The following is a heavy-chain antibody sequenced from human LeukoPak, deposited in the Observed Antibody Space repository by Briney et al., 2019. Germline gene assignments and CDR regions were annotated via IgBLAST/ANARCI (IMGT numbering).Heavy chain of an antibody. V-gene: IGHV4-59*01. CDR2: IYYSGST. J-gene: IGHJ4*02. CDR3: ARDQYYYDSSGYRFDY. CDR1: GGSISSYY. Sequence: SETLSLTCTVSGGSISSYYWSWIRQPPGKGLEWIGYIYYSGSTSYNPSLKSRVTISVDTSKNQISLKVRSVTAADTAVYYCARDQYYYDSSGYRFDYWGQGTLVTVSS. D-gene: IGHD3-22*01.